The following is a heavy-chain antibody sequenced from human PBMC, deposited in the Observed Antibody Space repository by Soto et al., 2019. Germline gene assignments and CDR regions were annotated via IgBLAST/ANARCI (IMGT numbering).Heavy chain of an antibody. Sequence: PVGSLRLSCAASGFTFSSYWMSWVRQAPGRGLEWVANIKQDGREKYYVDSVKGRFTISRDNAKNSLYLQMNSLRAEDTAVYYCARGGYYDYWSGPTRYYYGMDVWGQGTTVTVSS. CDR3: ARGGYYDYWSGPTRYYYGMDV. V-gene: IGHV3-7*03. J-gene: IGHJ6*02. CDR2: IKQDGREK. D-gene: IGHD3-3*01. CDR1: GFTFSSYW.